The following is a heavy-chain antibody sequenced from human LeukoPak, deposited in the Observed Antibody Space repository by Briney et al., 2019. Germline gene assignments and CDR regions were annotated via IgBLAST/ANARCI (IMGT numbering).Heavy chain of an antibody. CDR2: MYISGST. Sequence: SETLSLTCTVGSISSYYWNWIRQPAGKGLEWIGRMYISGSTNYNPSLKSRVTMSVDTSKNQFSLKLSSVTAADTAVYYCARDGDGSGSYHHWGQGTLVTVSS. J-gene: IGHJ5*02. CDR3: ARDGDGSGSYHH. D-gene: IGHD3-10*01. V-gene: IGHV4-4*07. CDR1: SISSYY.